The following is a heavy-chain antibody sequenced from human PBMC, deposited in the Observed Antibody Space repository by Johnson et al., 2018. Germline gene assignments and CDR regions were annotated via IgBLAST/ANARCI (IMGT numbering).Heavy chain of an antibody. V-gene: IGHV3-48*02. Sequence: VQLVESGGGLVQPGGSLRLSCAASGFTFSSYSMNWVRQAPGKGLAGVSYISSRSSTIYYVASVKGRFIISRDKAKKSLSLQMNSLSDEDTAVYYCAIGGWQWLPDAFDIWGQGTMVTVSS. CDR3: AIGGWQWLPDAFDI. J-gene: IGHJ3*02. CDR2: ISSRSSTI. D-gene: IGHD6-19*01. CDR1: GFTFSSYS.